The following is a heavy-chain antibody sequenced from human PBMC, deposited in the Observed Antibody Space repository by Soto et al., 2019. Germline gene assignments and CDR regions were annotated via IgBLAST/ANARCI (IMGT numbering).Heavy chain of an antibody. J-gene: IGHJ4*02. Sequence: EVQVVESGGGLVQPGGSLRLSCAASGFSVTNNYMNWVRQAPGTGLEWVSIIDIGGNTYYADYVKDRFTISRDNSRYTLYLHMDSLRAEDTAVYYCARGRGSTGYLGREHYFDYWGQGTLVTVSP. CDR1: GFSVTNNY. CDR3: ARGRGSTGYLGREHYFDY. D-gene: IGHD2-2*01. CDR2: IDIGGNT. V-gene: IGHV3-66*01.